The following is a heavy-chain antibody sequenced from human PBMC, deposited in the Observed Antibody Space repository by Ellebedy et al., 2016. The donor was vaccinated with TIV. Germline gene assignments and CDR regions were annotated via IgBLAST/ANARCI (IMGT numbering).Heavy chain of an antibody. CDR3: AKNHDSGSTFVNWFDP. CDR2: IRYDGIEI. V-gene: IGHV3-30*02. J-gene: IGHJ5*02. Sequence: GESLKISCVVSGFTFSNFGMHWVRQAPGKGLEWIAYIRYDGIEIHYADSVKGRFAISRDTSKTTVYLQMNSLRPEDTALYYCAKNHDSGSTFVNWFDPWGQGTLVTVSS. CDR1: GFTFSNFG. D-gene: IGHD3-10*01.